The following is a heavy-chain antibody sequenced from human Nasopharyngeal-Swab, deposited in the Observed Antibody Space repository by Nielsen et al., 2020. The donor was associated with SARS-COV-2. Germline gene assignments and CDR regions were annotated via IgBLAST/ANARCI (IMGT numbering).Heavy chain of an antibody. CDR2: IKSKTDGGTT. V-gene: IGHV3-15*01. J-gene: IGHJ4*02. Sequence: GESLKISCAASGFTFNNAWMTWVRQTPGKGLEWVGRIKSKTDGGTTDYAAPVRDRFTISRDDSKSTLYLQMNSLKTEDTAVYYCTTVRIVGATQEDYWGQGTLVTVSS. CDR1: GFTFNNAW. CDR3: TTVRIVGATQEDY. D-gene: IGHD1-26*01.